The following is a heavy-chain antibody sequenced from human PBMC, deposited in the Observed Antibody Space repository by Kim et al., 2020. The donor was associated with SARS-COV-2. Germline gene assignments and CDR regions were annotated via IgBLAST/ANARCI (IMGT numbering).Heavy chain of an antibody. CDR2: INHSGST. D-gene: IGHD6-13*01. Sequence: SETLSLTCAVYGGSFSGYYWRWIRQPPGKGLEWIGEINHSGSTNYNPSLKSRVTISVDTSKNQFSLKLSSVTAADTAVYYCARERAAAGTGYWYFDLWGRGTLVTVSS. CDR1: GGSFSGYY. J-gene: IGHJ2*01. V-gene: IGHV4-34*01. CDR3: ARERAAAGTGYWYFDL.